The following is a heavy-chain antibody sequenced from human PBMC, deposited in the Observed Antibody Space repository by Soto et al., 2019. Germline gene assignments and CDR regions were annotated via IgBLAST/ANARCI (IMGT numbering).Heavy chain of an antibody. CDR2: ISAYNGNT. D-gene: IGHD3-22*01. Sequence: ASVKVSCKASGYTFTSYGISWVRQAPGQGLEWMGWISAYNGNTNYAQKLQGRVTMTTDTSTSTAYMELRSLRSDDTAVYYCARLLWVGRVSYDSRGYYYDWFDPWGQGTLVTVSS. CDR3: ARLLWVGRVSYDSRGYYYDWFDP. V-gene: IGHV1-18*01. J-gene: IGHJ5*02. CDR1: GYTFTSYG.